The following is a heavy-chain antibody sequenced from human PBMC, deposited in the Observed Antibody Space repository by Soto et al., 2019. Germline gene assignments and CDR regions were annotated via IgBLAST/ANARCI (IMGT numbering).Heavy chain of an antibody. J-gene: IGHJ4*02. CDR3: ARALRVPAAMSVPFDY. CDR1: GYTFTSYA. CDR2: INAGNGNT. Sequence: ASVKVSCKASGYTFTSYAMHWVRQAPGQRLEWMGWINAGNGNTKYSQKFQGRVTITRDTSASTAYMELSSLRSEDTAVYYCARALRVPAAMSVPFDYWGQGTLVTVSS. D-gene: IGHD2-2*01. V-gene: IGHV1-3*01.